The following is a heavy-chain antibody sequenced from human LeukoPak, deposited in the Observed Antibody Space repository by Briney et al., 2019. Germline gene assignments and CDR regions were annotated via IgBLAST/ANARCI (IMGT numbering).Heavy chain of an antibody. V-gene: IGHV3-30*02. D-gene: IGHD3-10*01. J-gene: IGHJ3*02. Sequence: GGSLRLSCAASGFTFNSYGMHWVRQAPGKGLEWVAFIRFDGSYKDYADSVKGRFTISRDNSKNTLYLQMNSLRAEDTAVYYCTKDGYGSGSYFPYALDIWGQGTLVTVSS. CDR3: TKDGYGSGSYFPYALDI. CDR2: IRFDGSYK. CDR1: GFTFNSYG.